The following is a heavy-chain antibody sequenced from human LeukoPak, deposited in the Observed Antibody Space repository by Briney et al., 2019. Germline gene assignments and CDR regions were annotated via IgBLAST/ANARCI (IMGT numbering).Heavy chain of an antibody. CDR1: GFSLSSYS. J-gene: IGHJ4*02. CDR2: ISTDNSYR. CDR3: ARDVSLDF. V-gene: IGHV3-21*06. Sequence: PGGSLRPSCAASGFSLSSYSMNWIRQAPGKGLEWVSSISTDNSYRHYADSVKGRFTISRDNPKNSLYLQMNTLRAEDTAVYYCARDVSLDFWGQGTLVTVSS.